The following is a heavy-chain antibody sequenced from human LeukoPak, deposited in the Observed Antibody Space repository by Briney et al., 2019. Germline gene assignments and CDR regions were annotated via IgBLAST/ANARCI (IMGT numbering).Heavy chain of an antibody. V-gene: IGHV3-30*02. D-gene: IGHD3-10*01. Sequence: PGGSLRLSCAASGFTFSSYGMHWVRQAPGKGLEWVAFIRYDGSNKYYADSVKGRFTISRDNSKNTLYLQMNSLRAEDTAVYYCARLRAVKFGGFDPWGQGTLVTVSS. CDR1: GFTFSSYG. J-gene: IGHJ5*02. CDR3: ARLRAVKFGGFDP. CDR2: IRYDGSNK.